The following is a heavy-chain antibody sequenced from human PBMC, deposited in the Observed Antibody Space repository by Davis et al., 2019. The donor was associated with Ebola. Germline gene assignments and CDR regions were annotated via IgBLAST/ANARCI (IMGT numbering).Heavy chain of an antibody. V-gene: IGHV3-48*01. D-gene: IGHD6-19*01. CDR3: ARDVSGWYGDYYYYYGMDV. CDR1: GFTFSSYS. CDR2: ISSSSSTI. Sequence: GESLKISCAASGFTFSSYSMNWVRQAPGKGLEWVSYISSSSSTIYYADSVKGRFTISRDNAKNSLYLQMNSLRAEDTAVYYCARDVSGWYGDYYYYYGMDVRGQGTTVTVSS. J-gene: IGHJ6*02.